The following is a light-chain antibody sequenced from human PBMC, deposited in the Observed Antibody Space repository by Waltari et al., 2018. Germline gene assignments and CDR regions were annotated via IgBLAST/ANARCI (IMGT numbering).Light chain of an antibody. CDR3: QKYDFLPAT. CDR2: HTS. J-gene: IGKJ1*01. V-gene: IGKV3-20*01. CDR1: QGVGKY. Sequence: EVVLTQSPGPLSLPPGAKAPLSCRASQGVGKYLAWHQQRPGQAPRLLLYHTSIRATGIPDRFSGSGYGTDFSLTISRLEPEDFAVYYCQKYDFLPATFGQGTTVEIK.